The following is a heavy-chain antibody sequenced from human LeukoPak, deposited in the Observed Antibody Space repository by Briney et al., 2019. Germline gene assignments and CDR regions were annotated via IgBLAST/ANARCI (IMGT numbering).Heavy chain of an antibody. D-gene: IGHD2-2*01. J-gene: IGHJ3*02. CDR3: AKLWSTSRGAFDI. V-gene: IGHV3-23*01. Sequence: GGSLRLSCTASGFTFSTYATSWVRQAPGEGLEWVSAISDRGTSTYYAGSVKGRFTISRDNSMNTLYLQMNSLRSEDTAVYYCAKLWSTSRGAFDIWGQGTMVTVSS. CDR2: ISDRGTST. CDR1: GFTFSTYA.